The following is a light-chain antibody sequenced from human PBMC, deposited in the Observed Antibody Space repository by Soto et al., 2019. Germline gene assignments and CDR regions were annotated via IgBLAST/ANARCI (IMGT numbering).Light chain of an antibody. Sequence: DIHITHSPSSVSSSVLYIFTITCLASQGISSWLAWYQQKPGKAPKLLIYKASTLKSGVPSRFSGSGSGTEFTLAISSLQPDDFATYYCQHYNSYSEAFGQGTKVDIK. CDR1: QGISSW. CDR3: QHYNSYSEA. CDR2: KAS. J-gene: IGKJ1*01. V-gene: IGKV1-5*03.